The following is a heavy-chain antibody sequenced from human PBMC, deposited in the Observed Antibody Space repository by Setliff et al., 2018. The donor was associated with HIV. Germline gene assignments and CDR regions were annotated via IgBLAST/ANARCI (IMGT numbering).Heavy chain of an antibody. V-gene: IGHV6-1*01. CDR2: TYYRSKWSN. D-gene: IGHD3-16*01. CDR3: ARGGDWDYNYYMDV. J-gene: IGHJ6*03. Sequence: PSPTLSLPCAISGDSVSSNTAAWNWIRQSPSRGLEWLGRTYYRSKWSNDYAVSVKSRITINPDTSKNQFSLQLNSVTPEDTAVYFCARGGDWDYNYYMDVWDKGTTVTV. CDR1: GDSVSSNTAA.